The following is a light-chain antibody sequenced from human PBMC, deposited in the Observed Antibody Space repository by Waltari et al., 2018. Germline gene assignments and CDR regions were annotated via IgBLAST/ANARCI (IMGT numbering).Light chain of an antibody. CDR2: AAS. J-gene: IGKJ4*01. CDR1: QSISNY. CDR3: QQSYSTPRLT. Sequence: DIQMTQSPSSLSASVGDRVTITCRASQSISNYLNWYQQKPGKAPKLLIYAASSLQSGVPSRFSGSGSGTDFTLTISSLQPEDVATYYCQQSYSTPRLTFGGGTKVGIK. V-gene: IGKV1-39*01.